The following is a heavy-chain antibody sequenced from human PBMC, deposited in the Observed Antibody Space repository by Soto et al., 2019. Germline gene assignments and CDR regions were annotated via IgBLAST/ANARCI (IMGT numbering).Heavy chain of an antibody. CDR3: ATSVESHFEY. CDR2: ITSDTKTI. Sequence: EVQLVESGGDLVQRGGSLRLSCVASGFTFSVYSMNWVRQAPGKGLEWFSYITSDTKTIKYADSVKGRFTISRDNAKNSVYLQMNSLRDEDTAVYYCATSVESHFEYWGHRTDVTVSS. V-gene: IGHV3-48*02. CDR1: GFTFSVYS. J-gene: IGHJ4*01. D-gene: IGHD6-19*01.